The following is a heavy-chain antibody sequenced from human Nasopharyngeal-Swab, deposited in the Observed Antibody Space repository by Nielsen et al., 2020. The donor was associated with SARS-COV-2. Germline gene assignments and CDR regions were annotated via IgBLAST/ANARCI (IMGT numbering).Heavy chain of an antibody. J-gene: IGHJ4*02. D-gene: IGHD2-2*01. CDR2: TNGDGTYT. CDR1: GLIFTDAW. V-gene: IGHV3-74*01. Sequence: GESLKISCAASGLIFTDAWMHWVRQAPGKGPVWVSGTNGDGTYTTYADFVKGRFTISRDNAEKTLYLQMNSLRAEETAVYYCASDSRYWGQGTLVTVSS. CDR3: ASDSRY.